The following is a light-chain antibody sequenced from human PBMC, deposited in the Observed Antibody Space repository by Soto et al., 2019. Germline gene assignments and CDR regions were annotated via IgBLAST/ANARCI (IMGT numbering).Light chain of an antibody. V-gene: IGKV3-20*01. J-gene: IGKJ1*01. Sequence: EIGLSQSPGTVSLSPGERDTLSCGASQSVSRSYLAWYQQKPGQAPRLLIYGASSRATGIPDRFSGSGSGTDFTLTISRLEPEDFAVYYCQQYGSSQSFGQGTKVEIK. CDR3: QQYGSSQS. CDR1: QSVSRSY. CDR2: GAS.